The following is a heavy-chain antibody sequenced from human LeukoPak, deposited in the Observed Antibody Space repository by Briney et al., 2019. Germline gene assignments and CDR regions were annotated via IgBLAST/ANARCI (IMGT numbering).Heavy chain of an antibody. CDR1: GYTFTSYD. J-gene: IGHJ3*02. Sequence: WASVKVSCKASGYTFTSYDINWVRQATGQGLEWMGWMNPNSGNTGYAQKFQGRVTMTRNTSISTAYMELSSLRSEDTAVYYCARGTLNYYDSSGYITTNAFDIWGQGTMVTVSS. CDR3: ARGTLNYYDSSGYITTNAFDI. D-gene: IGHD3-22*01. V-gene: IGHV1-8*01. CDR2: MNPNSGNT.